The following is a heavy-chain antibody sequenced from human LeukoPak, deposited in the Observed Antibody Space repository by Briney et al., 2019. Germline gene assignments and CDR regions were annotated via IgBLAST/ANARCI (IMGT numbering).Heavy chain of an antibody. CDR1: GGSISSYY. V-gene: IGHV4-59*08. Sequence: SETLSLTCPVSGGSISSYYWSWIRQPPGQGLEWIGYIYYSGSTNYNPSLKSRVTISVDTSKNQFSLKLSSVTAADTAVYYCARGTIRIFAFDIWGQGTMVTVSS. CDR3: ARGTIRIFAFDI. CDR2: IYYSGST. D-gene: IGHD3-3*01. J-gene: IGHJ3*02.